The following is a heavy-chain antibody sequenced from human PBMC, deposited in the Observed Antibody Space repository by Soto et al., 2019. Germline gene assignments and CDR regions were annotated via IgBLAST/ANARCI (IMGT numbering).Heavy chain of an antibody. CDR1: GGSISSGGYY. J-gene: IGHJ6*02. CDR3: ARDRGDIVATILTDYYGMHV. Sequence: SETLSLTCTVSGGSISSGGYYWSWIRQHPGKGLEWIGYIYYSGSTYYNPSLKSRVTISVDTSKNQFSLKLSSVTAADTAVYYCARDRGDIVATILTDYYGMHVWGQGTRSPSP. D-gene: IGHD5-12*01. V-gene: IGHV4-31*03. CDR2: IYYSGST.